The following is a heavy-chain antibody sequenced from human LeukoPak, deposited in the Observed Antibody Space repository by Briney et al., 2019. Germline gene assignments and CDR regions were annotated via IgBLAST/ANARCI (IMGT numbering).Heavy chain of an antibody. D-gene: IGHD3-10*01. V-gene: IGHV3-21*01. Sequence: PGGSLRLSCAASGFTFSSYSINWVRQAPGKGLEWVSSISSSSSYIYYADSVKGRFTISRDNAKNSLYLQMNSLRAEDTAVYYCARAVLLWFGLGDAFDIWGQGTMVTVSS. CDR2: ISSSSSYI. CDR1: GFTFSSYS. CDR3: ARAVLLWFGLGDAFDI. J-gene: IGHJ3*02.